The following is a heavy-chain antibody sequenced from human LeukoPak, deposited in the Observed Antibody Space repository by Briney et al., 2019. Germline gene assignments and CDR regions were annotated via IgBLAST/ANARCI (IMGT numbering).Heavy chain of an antibody. D-gene: IGHD4-11*01. CDR1: GYTFTIYD. CDR2: MNPNSGNT. Sequence: GASVKVSCKASGYTFTIYDINWVRQAPGQGLEWMGWMNPNSGNTGYAQKFQGRVTMTRNTSISTAYMELSSLRSEDTAVYYCARGLLGFMRSDYSNYWDNWFDPWGQGTLVTVSS. CDR3: ARGLLGFMRSDYSNYWDNWFDP. J-gene: IGHJ5*02. V-gene: IGHV1-8*02.